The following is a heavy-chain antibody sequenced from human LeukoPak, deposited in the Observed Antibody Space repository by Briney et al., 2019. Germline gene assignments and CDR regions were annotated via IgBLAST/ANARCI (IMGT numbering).Heavy chain of an antibody. Sequence: PVKVSCKASRGTFCIYAIIWVREAPRQGLEWLGGMIPIFGTANYAQKFQGRVTITADESTSTAYMELSSLRSEDTAVYYCARLPAYSDYYDSSGYYGYWGQGTLVTVSS. D-gene: IGHD3-22*01. CDR1: RGTFCIYA. CDR3: ARLPAYSDYYDSSGYYGY. CDR2: MIPIFGTA. V-gene: IGHV1-69*13. J-gene: IGHJ4*02.